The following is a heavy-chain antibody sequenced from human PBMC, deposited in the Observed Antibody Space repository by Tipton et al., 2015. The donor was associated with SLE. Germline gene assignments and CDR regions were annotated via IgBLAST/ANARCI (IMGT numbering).Heavy chain of an antibody. CDR3: ARSSGNYYFYMDV. CDR2: IYYSGST. V-gene: IGHV4-31*03. J-gene: IGHJ6*03. Sequence: TLSLTCTVSGGSISSDGYYWNWIRQHPEKGLEWIGYIYYSGSTSYNPSLKSRLTISADTSKNQFSLKLSSVTAADTAVYYCARSSGNYYFYMDVWGRGTTVTVSS. CDR1: GGSISSDGYY.